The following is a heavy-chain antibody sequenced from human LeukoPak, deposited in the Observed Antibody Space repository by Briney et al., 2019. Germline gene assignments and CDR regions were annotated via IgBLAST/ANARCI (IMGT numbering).Heavy chain of an antibody. D-gene: IGHD2-15*01. V-gene: IGHV1-2*02. CDR2: INPNSGAT. J-gene: IGHJ4*02. Sequence: ASVKVSCKPSGYTFTGYYMHWVRQAPGQGLGWMGWINPNSGATNYAQKFQGRVTMTRDTSISTAYMELSRLRSDDTAVYYCARGSGSQPLPSDYWGQGTLVTVSS. CDR3: ARGSGSQPLPSDY. CDR1: GYTFTGYY.